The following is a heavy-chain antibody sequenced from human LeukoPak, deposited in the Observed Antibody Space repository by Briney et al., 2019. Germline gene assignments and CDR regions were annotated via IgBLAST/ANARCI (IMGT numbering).Heavy chain of an antibody. D-gene: IGHD6-6*01. CDR3: AKGARSFSIAAFYYFGY. Sequence: GGSLRLSCAASGFTVNNNYMTWVRQAPGKGLEWVSAISGSGGSTYYADSVKGRFTISRDNSKNTLYLQMNSLRAEDTAVYYCAKGARSFSIAAFYYFGYWGQGTLVTVSS. V-gene: IGHV3-23*01. CDR1: GFTVNNNY. CDR2: ISGSGGST. J-gene: IGHJ4*02.